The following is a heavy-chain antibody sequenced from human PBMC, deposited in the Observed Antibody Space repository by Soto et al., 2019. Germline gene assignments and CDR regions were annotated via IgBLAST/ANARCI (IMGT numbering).Heavy chain of an antibody. J-gene: IGHJ4*02. Sequence: EMQLVESGGDLVPPGGSLRLSCAASGFTFSDYHMEWVRQAPGKGREWIGRARNDPLARTTQHAASVRGRFITSRDDSENSLYLQMNSLKTEDTAVYYCVGSLQYWGQGTLVTVSS. CDR2: ARNDPLARTT. D-gene: IGHD6-13*01. V-gene: IGHV3-72*01. CDR3: VGSLQY. CDR1: GFTFSDYH.